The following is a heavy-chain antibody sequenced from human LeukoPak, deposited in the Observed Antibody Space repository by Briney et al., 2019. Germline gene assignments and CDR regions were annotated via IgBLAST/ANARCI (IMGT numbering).Heavy chain of an antibody. CDR2: IYPGDSDT. Sequence: GESLKISCNGPGCTLTNFWIGWVRQMPETDLEWMGIIYPGDSDTRYSPSFQGQVTISADKSISTAYLQWSSLKASDTAMYYCARSRLRGSLSGFDIWGQGTLVTVSS. D-gene: IGHD1-26*01. CDR1: GCTLTNFW. V-gene: IGHV5-51*01. J-gene: IGHJ3*02. CDR3: ARSRLRGSLSGFDI.